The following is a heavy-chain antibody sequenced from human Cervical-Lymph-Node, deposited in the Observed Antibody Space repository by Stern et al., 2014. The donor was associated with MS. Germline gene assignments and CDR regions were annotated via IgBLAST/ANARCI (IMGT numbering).Heavy chain of an antibody. J-gene: IGHJ4*02. D-gene: IGHD5-24*01. V-gene: IGHV4-30-4*01. CDR3: SRDADAYSLVFGY. Sequence: QVQLQESGPGLVKPSQTLSLTCAVSGGSISSGEYYWSCIRQSPGKGLEWIGYIHYSGTTYYNPSLKSRVSMSVDTSKNQFSLKLSSVTAADTAVYYCSRDADAYSLVFGYWGRGTLVTVSS. CDR1: GGSISSGEYY. CDR2: IHYSGTT.